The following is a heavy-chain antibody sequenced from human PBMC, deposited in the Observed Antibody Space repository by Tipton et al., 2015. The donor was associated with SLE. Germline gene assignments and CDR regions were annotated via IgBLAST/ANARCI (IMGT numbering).Heavy chain of an antibody. CDR2: IYSIGRT. CDR3: ARGTYHYDGSGSRIRNYFDY. J-gene: IGHJ4*02. D-gene: IGHD3-22*01. Sequence: LRLSCTVSGGSISRGNYYWSWIRQYPGKGLEWIGHIYSIGRTHYNPSLNSRVTISVDKSKNQFSLEVNSVTAADTAVYYCARGTYHYDGSGSRIRNYFDYWGQGTLVTVSS. CDR1: GGSISRGNYY. V-gene: IGHV4-30-4*01.